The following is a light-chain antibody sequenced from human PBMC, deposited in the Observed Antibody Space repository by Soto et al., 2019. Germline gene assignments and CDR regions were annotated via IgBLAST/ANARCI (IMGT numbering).Light chain of an antibody. J-gene: IGKJ1*01. CDR3: QHYNSYSEA. CDR1: QTISSW. Sequence: DIQMTQSPSTMFGSVGDRVTITGRASQTISSWLAWYQQKPGKAPKILIYDSSSLESGVPSRFRGSGSGTDFSLTISRLQPDDFETYYCQHYNSYSEAFGQGTKVDIK. V-gene: IGKV1-5*01. CDR2: DSS.